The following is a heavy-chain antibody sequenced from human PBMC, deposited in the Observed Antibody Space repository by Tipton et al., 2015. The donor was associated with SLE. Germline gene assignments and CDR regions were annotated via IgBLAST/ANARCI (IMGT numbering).Heavy chain of an antibody. CDR2: IYYSGST. Sequence: TLSLTCTVSGGSISSYYWSWIRQPPGKGLEWIGYIYYSGSTNYNPSLKSRVTISVDTSKNQFSLKLSSVTAADPAVYYCARESSWDPLFDYWGQGTLVPVSS. CDR3: ARESSWDPLFDY. CDR1: GGSISSYY. J-gene: IGHJ4*02. V-gene: IGHV4-59*01. D-gene: IGHD6-13*01.